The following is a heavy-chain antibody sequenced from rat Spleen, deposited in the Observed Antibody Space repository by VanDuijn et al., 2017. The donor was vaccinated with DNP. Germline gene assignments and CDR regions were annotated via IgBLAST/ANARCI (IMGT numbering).Heavy chain of an antibody. CDR1: GFTFSDYN. Sequence: EVLVVDSGGGLVQPGGSLRLSCAASGFTFSDYNMAWVRQAPKKGLEWVATISYDGGRTYYRDSVKGRFTISRDDAKTTLYLQMDSLRSEDTATYYCTRYYDSFDYWGRGVMVTVSS. CDR2: ISYDGGRT. CDR3: TRYYDSFDY. V-gene: IGHV5-7*01. D-gene: IGHD1-1*01. J-gene: IGHJ2*01.